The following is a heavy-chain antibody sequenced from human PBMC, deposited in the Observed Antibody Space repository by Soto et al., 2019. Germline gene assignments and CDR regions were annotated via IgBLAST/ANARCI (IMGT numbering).Heavy chain of an antibody. CDR2: ISSSSSYI. Sequence: GGSLRLSCAASGFTFSSYSMNWVRQAPGKGLEWVSSISSSSSYIYYADSVKGRFTISRDSAKNSLYLQMNSLRAEDTAVYYCARDGLGYCSGGSCYAGAFDIWGQGTMVTVSS. CDR1: GFTFSSYS. D-gene: IGHD2-15*01. CDR3: ARDGLGYCSGGSCYAGAFDI. V-gene: IGHV3-21*01. J-gene: IGHJ3*02.